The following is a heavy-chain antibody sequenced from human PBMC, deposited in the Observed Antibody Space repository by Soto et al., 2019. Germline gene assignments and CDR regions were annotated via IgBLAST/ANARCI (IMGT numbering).Heavy chain of an antibody. Sequence: QEQLVESGGGVVQPGTSLRLSCAVPGGIFHGYGMHWVRQAPGKGLEWVAIIRIDGSNEEYAASVKGRFTISRDNSKNTLYLQMNTLGAEDTAVYYCARDGIGGTVFRGYLDYWGRGTVVTVSS. CDR2: IRIDGSNE. V-gene: IGHV3-33*01. J-gene: IGHJ4*02. D-gene: IGHD1-7*01. CDR3: ARDGIGGTVFRGYLDY. CDR1: GGIFHGYG.